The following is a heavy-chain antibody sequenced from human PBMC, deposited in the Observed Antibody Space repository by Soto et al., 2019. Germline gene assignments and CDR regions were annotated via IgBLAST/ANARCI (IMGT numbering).Heavy chain of an antibody. CDR1: NASISSSNW. J-gene: IGHJ3*02. D-gene: IGHD3-9*01. CDR2: IYHTGRT. Sequence: QVQLQESGPGLVKPSGTLSLTCVITNASISSSNWWSWVRQPPGKGLEWIGEIYHTGRTNYNPSLRSRVTMSIDKSNIRFSLRLSSLTAADTAVYYCVRDEAHYDILTGSSLGRAFDIWGQGTMVTVSS. V-gene: IGHV4-4*02. CDR3: VRDEAHYDILTGSSLGRAFDI.